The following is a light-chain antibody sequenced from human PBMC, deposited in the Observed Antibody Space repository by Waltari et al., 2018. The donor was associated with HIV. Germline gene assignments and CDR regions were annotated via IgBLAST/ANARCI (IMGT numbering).Light chain of an antibody. V-gene: IGLV3-25*03. J-gene: IGLJ2*01. CDR3: QSADRSGSHVV. CDR2: KDR. Sequence: SYELTQPPSMSVSPGQTARVTCFGDALPDRYALWYQQRPGQAPVLVIYKDRERPSGIPERFSGSNSGTTVTLIISGVQPEDEADYYCQSADRSGSHVVFGGGTKVTV. CDR1: ALPDRY.